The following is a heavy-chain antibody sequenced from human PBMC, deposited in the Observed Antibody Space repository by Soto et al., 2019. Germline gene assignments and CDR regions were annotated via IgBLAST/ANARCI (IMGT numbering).Heavy chain of an antibody. Sequence: GGSLRLSCAASGFTFSSYGMNWVRQAPGKGLEWVSSISSSSSYIYYADSVKGRFTISRDNAKNSLYLQMNSLRAEDTAVYYCARDPPPGYDHDYWGQGTLVTVSS. CDR1: GFTFSSYG. J-gene: IGHJ4*02. V-gene: IGHV3-21*01. CDR2: ISSSSSYI. D-gene: IGHD5-12*01. CDR3: ARDPPPGYDHDY.